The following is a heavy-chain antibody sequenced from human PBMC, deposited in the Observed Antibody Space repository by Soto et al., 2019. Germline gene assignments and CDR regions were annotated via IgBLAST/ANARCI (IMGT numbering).Heavy chain of an antibody. CDR2: IYYSGST. V-gene: IGHV4-39*01. CDR1: GGSISSSSYY. D-gene: IGHD2-2*01. Sequence: SETLSLTCTVSGGSISSSSYYWGWIRQPPGKGLEWIGSIYYSGSTYYNPSLKSRVTISVDTSKNQFSLKLSSVTAADTAVYYCARYCSSTSCYPYNWFDPWGQGTLVTVSS. CDR3: ARYCSSTSCYPYNWFDP. J-gene: IGHJ5*02.